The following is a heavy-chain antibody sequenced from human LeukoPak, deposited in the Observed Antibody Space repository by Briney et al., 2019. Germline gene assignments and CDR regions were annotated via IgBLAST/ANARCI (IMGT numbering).Heavy chain of an antibody. D-gene: IGHD6-13*01. CDR3: AQNLVAAAGDH. CDR2: IKPDGSVG. J-gene: IGHJ1*01. CDR1: GFTFSSYW. V-gene: IGHV3-7*01. Sequence: PGGSLRLSCAASGFTFSSYWMTWVRQAPGKGLEGGANIKPDGSVGYYVDSVRGRFIISRDNAGNSLYLQMNSLRVEDTAVYYCAQNLVAAAGDHWGQGALLIVSS.